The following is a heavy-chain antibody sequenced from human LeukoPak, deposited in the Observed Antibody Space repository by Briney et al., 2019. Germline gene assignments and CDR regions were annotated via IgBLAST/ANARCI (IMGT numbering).Heavy chain of an antibody. J-gene: IGHJ5*02. V-gene: IGHV4-34*01. D-gene: IGHD3-3*01. Sequence: SETLSLTCAVYGGSFSGYYWSWIRQPPGKGLEWIGEINHSGSTNYNPSLKSRVTISVDTSKNQFSLKLSSVTAADTAVYYCARSGLRVARRAHNWFDPWGQGTLVTVSS. CDR1: GGSFSGYY. CDR3: ARSGLRVARRAHNWFDP. CDR2: INHSGST.